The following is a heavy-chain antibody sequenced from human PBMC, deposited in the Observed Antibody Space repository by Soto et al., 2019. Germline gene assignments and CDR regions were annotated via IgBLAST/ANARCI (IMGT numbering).Heavy chain of an antibody. J-gene: IGHJ5*02. Sequence: PSETLSLTCTVSGGSISSGGYYWRWIRQHPGKGLEWIGYIYYSGSTYYNPSLKSRVTISVDTSKNQFSLKLSSVTAADTAVYYCASRPDCSSTRCMTCFDPWGQGTLVTVSS. CDR2: IYYSGST. CDR1: GGSISSGGYY. V-gene: IGHV4-31*03. CDR3: ASRPDCSSTRCMTCFDP. D-gene: IGHD2-2*01.